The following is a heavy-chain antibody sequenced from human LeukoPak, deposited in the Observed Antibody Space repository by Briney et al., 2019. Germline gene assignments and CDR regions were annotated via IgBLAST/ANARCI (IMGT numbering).Heavy chain of an antibody. CDR1: GYSFTSYW. D-gene: IGHD5-18*01. CDR2: IYPGDSDT. CDR3: ARHRGYSYGQYYFDY. V-gene: IGHV5-51*01. Sequence: GESLKIYCKGSGYSFTSYWIGWVRQMPGKGLEWMGIIYPGDSDTRYSPSFQGQVTISADKSISTAYLQWSSLKASDTAMYYCARHRGYSYGQYYFDYWGQGTLVTVSS. J-gene: IGHJ4*02.